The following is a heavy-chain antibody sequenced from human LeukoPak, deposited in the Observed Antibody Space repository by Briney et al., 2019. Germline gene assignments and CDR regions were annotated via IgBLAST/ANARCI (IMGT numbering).Heavy chain of an antibody. CDR1: AYSFTGYY. CDR2: INPNSGDT. Sequence: ASVKVSCKASAYSFTGYYIHWVRQAPGQGLEWMGWINPNSGDTDYAQKFQGRVTMTRDTSVSTAYMELSRLRSDDTAVYYCARAYYDILTGYPYYMDVWGKGTTVTVSS. CDR3: ARAYYDILTGYPYYMDV. J-gene: IGHJ6*03. V-gene: IGHV1-2*02. D-gene: IGHD3-9*01.